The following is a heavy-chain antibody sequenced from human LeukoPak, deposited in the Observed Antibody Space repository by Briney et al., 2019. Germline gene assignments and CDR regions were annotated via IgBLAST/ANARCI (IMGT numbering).Heavy chain of an antibody. D-gene: IGHD6-19*01. Sequence: PGGSLRLSCAVSGITVSDKYMSWVRQAPGKGLECVSLIYGGGDTYYADSVKGRFTISRDNSKNTLYLQMNSLRAEDTAVYYCAVSTTGWRFQHWGQGTLVTVSS. J-gene: IGHJ1*01. CDR3: AVSTTGWRFQH. CDR2: IYGGGDT. V-gene: IGHV3-53*01. CDR1: GITVSDKY.